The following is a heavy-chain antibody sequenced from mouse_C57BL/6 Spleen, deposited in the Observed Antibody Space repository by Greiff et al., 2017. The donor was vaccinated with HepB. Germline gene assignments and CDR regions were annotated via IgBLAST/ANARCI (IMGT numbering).Heavy chain of an antibody. J-gene: IGHJ2*01. CDR3: ARNYYGSSWDFDY. V-gene: IGHV1-18*01. CDR2: INPNNGGT. D-gene: IGHD1-1*01. Sequence: VQLQQSGPELVKPGASVKIPCKASGYTFTDYNMDWVKQSHGKSLEWIGDINPNNGGTIYNQKFKGKATLTVDKSSSTAYMELRSLTSEDTAVYYCARNYYGSSWDFDYWGQGTTLTVSS. CDR1: GYTFTDYN.